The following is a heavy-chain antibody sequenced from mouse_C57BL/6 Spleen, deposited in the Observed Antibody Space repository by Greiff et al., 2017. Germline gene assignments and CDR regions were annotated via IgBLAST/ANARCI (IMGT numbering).Heavy chain of an antibody. V-gene: IGHV1-15*01. D-gene: IGHD1-1*01. CDR3: TRSYYGSGDFDY. CDR1: GSTFPDYE. Sequence: QVQLQQSGAELVRPGASVTLSCKASGSTFPDYEMHWVKLTLLHGLEWIGAIDPEPGGTAYNQKFKGKAILTADKSSSTAYMELRSLTSEDSAVYYCTRSYYGSGDFDYWGQGTTLTVSS. J-gene: IGHJ2*01. CDR2: IDPEPGGT.